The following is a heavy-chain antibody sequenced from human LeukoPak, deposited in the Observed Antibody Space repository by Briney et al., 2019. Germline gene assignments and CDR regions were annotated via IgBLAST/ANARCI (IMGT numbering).Heavy chain of an antibody. V-gene: IGHV1-2*04. J-gene: IGHJ6*02. CDR1: GYTFTGYY. CDR2: INPNSGGT. Sequence: GASVKVSCKASGYTFTGYYMHWVRQAPGQGLEWMGWINPNSGGTNYAQKFQGWVTMTRDTSISTAYMELSRLRSEDTAVYYCATDRLLWFGAYGMDVWGQGTTVTVSS. CDR3: ATDRLLWFGAYGMDV. D-gene: IGHD3-10*01.